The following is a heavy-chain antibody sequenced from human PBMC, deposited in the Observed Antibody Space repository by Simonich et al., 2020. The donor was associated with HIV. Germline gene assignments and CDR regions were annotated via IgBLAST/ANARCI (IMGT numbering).Heavy chain of an antibody. V-gene: IGHV4-34*01. CDR3: TTSYCSGGTCNWYFDL. J-gene: IGHJ2*01. CDR1: GGSFSTYY. CDR2: INHSGST. D-gene: IGHD2-15*01. Sequence: QVQLQQWGAGLLKPSETLSLTCAVYGGSFSTYYWNWIRQSPGKGLEWIGEINHSGSTNYNPSLESRVTISLDTSKNHFSLKLNSVTAADTAVYYCTTSYCSGGTCNWYFDLWGRGTLVTVSS.